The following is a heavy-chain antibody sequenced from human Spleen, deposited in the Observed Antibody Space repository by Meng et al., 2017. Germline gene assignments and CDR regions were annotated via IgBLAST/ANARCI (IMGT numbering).Heavy chain of an antibody. CDR1: GYILASYG. J-gene: IGHJ5*02. D-gene: IGHD6-13*01. CDR2: ISGYSGNT. CDR3: ARDEGSSWANWFAA. Sequence: QVRLGQSGAGLRSPGASVKVSCKTSGYILASYGISWVRQAPGQGLEWMGWISGYSGNTYYEQKFKGRVTMTTDTSTSTGYMELRSLTSDDTAVYYCARDEGSSWANWFAAWGQGTLVTVSS. V-gene: IGHV1-18*01.